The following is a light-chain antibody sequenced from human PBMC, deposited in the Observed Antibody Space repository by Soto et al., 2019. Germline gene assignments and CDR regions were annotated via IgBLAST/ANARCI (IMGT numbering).Light chain of an antibody. CDR2: DAS. CDR1: QSISSW. Sequence: DIQMTQSPSTLSASVGDRVTITCRASQSISSWLAWYQQKPGKAPKLLIYDASSLNSAVPSRFSGSGSGTYFTLSISSLQPDDFATYYCQQYKNYLVSFGQGTKLEIK. CDR3: QQYKNYLVS. J-gene: IGKJ2*01. V-gene: IGKV1-5*01.